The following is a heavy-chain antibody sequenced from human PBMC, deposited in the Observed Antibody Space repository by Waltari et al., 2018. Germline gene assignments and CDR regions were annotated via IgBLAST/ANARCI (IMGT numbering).Heavy chain of an antibody. Sequence: EVQLLESGGGLVQPGGSLRLSCAASGFTFSSYAMSWVRQAPGKGLEWVSVIYSGGSTYYADSVKGRFTIFRDNSKNTLYLQMNSLRAEDTAVYYCAKAGADFWSGYYRYYMDVWGKGTTVTVSS. CDR1: GFTFSSYA. CDR3: AKAGADFWSGYYRYYMDV. J-gene: IGHJ6*03. V-gene: IGHV3-23*03. CDR2: IYSGGST. D-gene: IGHD3-3*01.